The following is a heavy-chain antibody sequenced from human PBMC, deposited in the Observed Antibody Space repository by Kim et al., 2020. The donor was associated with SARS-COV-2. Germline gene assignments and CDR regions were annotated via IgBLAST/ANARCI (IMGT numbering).Heavy chain of an antibody. Sequence: VKGRFTITRDNAKNSLYLQMNSLRDEDTAVYYCARDGRAPWGDGYTRLVYWGQGTLVTVSS. CDR3: ARDGRAPWGDGYTRLVY. J-gene: IGHJ4*02. V-gene: IGHV3-48*02. D-gene: IGHD5-12*01.